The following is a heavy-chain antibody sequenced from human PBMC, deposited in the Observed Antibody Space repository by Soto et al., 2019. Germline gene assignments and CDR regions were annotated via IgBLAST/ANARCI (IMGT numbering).Heavy chain of an antibody. D-gene: IGHD2-15*01. CDR1: GGSISSSSYY. V-gene: IGHV4-39*01. CDR3: ARLYGGSLFDY. Sequence: QLQLQESGPGLVKPSETLSLTCTVSGGSISSSSYYWGWIRQPPGKGLEWIGSFYYSGSTYYNPSLKSRVTISADTSKNQFSLKLSSVTAADTAVYYCARLYGGSLFDYWGQGTLVTVSS. J-gene: IGHJ4*02. CDR2: FYYSGST.